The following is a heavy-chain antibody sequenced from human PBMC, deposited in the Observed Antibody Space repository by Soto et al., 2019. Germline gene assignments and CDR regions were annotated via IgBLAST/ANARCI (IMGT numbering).Heavy chain of an antibody. V-gene: IGHV3-7*05. CDR3: ATLASGFGVAGDAFDI. CDR1: GFTFSSYW. D-gene: IGHD3-3*01. CDR2: IKQDGSEK. Sequence: GGSLRLSCAASGFTFSSYWMSWVRQAPGKGLEWVANIKQDGSEKYYVDSVKGRFTISRDNAKNSLYLQMNSLRAEDTAVYYCATLASGFGVAGDAFDIWGQGTVVTVSS. J-gene: IGHJ3*02.